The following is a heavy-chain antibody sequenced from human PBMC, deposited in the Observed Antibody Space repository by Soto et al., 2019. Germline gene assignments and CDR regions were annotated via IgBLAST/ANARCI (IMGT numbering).Heavy chain of an antibody. V-gene: IGHV3-21*01. CDR1: GFTFSSYS. D-gene: IGHD6-13*01. Sequence: GGSLRLSCAASGFTFSSYSMNWVRQAPGKGLDWVSSISSSSSSIYYADSVKGRFTISRDNARNSLFLQMNSLRAEDTAVYYCARGAHSSSWFFLDYWGQGALVTVSS. J-gene: IGHJ4*02. CDR2: ISSSSSSI. CDR3: ARGAHSSSWFFLDY.